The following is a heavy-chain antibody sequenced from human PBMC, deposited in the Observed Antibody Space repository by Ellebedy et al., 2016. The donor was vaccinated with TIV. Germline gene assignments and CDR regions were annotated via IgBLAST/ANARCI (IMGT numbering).Heavy chain of an antibody. J-gene: IGHJ3*02. CDR1: GFSFTSYS. Sequence: ASVKVSXXASGFSFTSYSMHWVRQAPGQGLEWVGIINPSGGTTTYAQKFQGRVTMTRDTSTSTVYMELGSLRFEDTAVYFCTRASGELDAFDIWGQGTMVTVSS. D-gene: IGHD7-27*01. CDR3: TRASGELDAFDI. CDR2: INPSGGTT. V-gene: IGHV1-46*01.